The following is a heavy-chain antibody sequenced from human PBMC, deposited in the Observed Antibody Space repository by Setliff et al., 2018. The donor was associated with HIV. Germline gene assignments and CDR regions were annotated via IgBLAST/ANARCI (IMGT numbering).Heavy chain of an antibody. CDR2: INPTGRRT. J-gene: IGHJ5*02. CDR1: GNTFTSGY. Sequence: GASVKVSCKASGNTFTSGYMHWVRQAPGQGLEWMGMINPTGRRTTYAQKFQGRVTMTRDTSTSTVYMDLSSLRSEDTAIDYCARDIPGPAISSGSMKNSFDPWGQGTLVTVSS. CDR3: ARDIPGPAISSGSMKNSFDP. D-gene: IGHD3-22*01. V-gene: IGHV1-46*01.